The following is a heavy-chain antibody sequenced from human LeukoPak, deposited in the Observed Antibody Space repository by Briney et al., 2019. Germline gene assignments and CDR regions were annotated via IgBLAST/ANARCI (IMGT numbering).Heavy chain of an antibody. CDR1: NGFDSYY. CDR2: ITYRGSG. Sequence: PSETLSLTCAVYNGFDSYYMTIVRQPPGKGLEWVGEITYRGSGNYNPSLQGRATISINVSQRQFSLSLRSVTAAATTTYYCGVYGGDWRFDFWGQGTPITVSS. CDR3: GVYGGDWRFDF. V-gene: IGHV4-34*01. J-gene: IGHJ4*02. D-gene: IGHD2-21*02.